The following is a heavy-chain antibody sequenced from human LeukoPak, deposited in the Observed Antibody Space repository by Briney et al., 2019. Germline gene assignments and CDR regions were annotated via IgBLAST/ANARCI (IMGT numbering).Heavy chain of an antibody. CDR3: ARRHFTVTFDY. V-gene: IGHV4-31*03. Sequence: SETLSLTCTVSGGSVSSGSYYWSWIRQPPGKGLEWIGYIYYSGSTYYNPSLKSRVTISVDTSKNQFSLKLSSVTAADTAVYYCARRHFTVTFDYWGQGTLVTVSS. CDR2: IYYSGST. J-gene: IGHJ4*02. D-gene: IGHD4-17*01. CDR1: GGSVSSGSYY.